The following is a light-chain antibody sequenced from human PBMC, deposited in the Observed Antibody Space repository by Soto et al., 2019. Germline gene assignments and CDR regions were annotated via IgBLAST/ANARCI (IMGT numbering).Light chain of an antibody. CDR1: QSISSY. J-gene: IGKJ1*01. CDR2: AAS. V-gene: IGKV1-39*01. CDR3: QQYGSSRWT. Sequence: DIQMTQSPSSLSASVGDRVTITCRASQSISSYLNWYQQKPGKAPKLLIYAASSLQSGVPSRFSGSGSGTDFTLTISRLEPEDFAVYYCQQYGSSRWTFGQGTKVDI.